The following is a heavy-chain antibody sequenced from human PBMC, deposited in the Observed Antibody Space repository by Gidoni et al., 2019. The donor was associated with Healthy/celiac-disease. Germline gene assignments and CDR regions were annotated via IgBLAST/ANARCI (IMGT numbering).Heavy chain of an antibody. J-gene: IGHJ4*02. D-gene: IGHD6-19*01. V-gene: IGHV3-48*01. Sequence: EVKLVESGGGLVQPGGSLRSPCAASGITFSSYSMNWVRQAPGKGLEWVSYISSSSSTIYYADSVKGRFTISRDNAKNSLYLQMNSLRAEDTAVYYCARDQIGAVAGFDYWGQGTLVTVSS. CDR3: ARDQIGAVAGFDY. CDR1: GITFSSYS. CDR2: ISSSSSTI.